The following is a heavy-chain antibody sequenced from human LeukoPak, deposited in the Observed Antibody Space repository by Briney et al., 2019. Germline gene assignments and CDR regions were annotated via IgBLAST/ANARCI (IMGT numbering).Heavy chain of an antibody. V-gene: IGHV4-4*02. CDR3: AREDYRSGSVDY. J-gene: IGHJ4*02. D-gene: IGHD3-10*01. CDR2: IYHSGST. Sequence: PSETLSLTCTVSGDSISSYYWSWVRQPPGKWLEWIGEIYHSGSTNYNPSLKSRVTISVDKSKNQFSLKLSSVTAADTAVYYCAREDYRSGSVDYWGQGTLVTVSS. CDR1: GDSISSYY.